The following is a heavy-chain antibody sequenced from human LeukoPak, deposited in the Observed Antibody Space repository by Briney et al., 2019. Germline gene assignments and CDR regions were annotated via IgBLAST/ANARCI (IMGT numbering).Heavy chain of an antibody. V-gene: IGHV1-18*01. CDR2: ISAYNGNT. Sequence: ASVKVSCKASGYTFTSYGISWVRQAPGQGLEWMGWISAYNGNTNYAQKLQGRVTMTTDTSTSTAYMELRSLRSDDTAVYYCARRRHPCSSTSCHDSGPGLADYWGQGTLVTVSS. CDR1: GYTFTSYG. J-gene: IGHJ4*02. CDR3: ARRRHPCSSTSCHDSGPGLADY. D-gene: IGHD2-2*01.